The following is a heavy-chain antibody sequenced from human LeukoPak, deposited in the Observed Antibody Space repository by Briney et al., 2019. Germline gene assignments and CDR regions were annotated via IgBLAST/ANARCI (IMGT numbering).Heavy chain of an antibody. CDR1: GYSISSGYY. D-gene: IGHD2-8*01. J-gene: IGHJ4*02. CDR3: ARDWGLMSHYFDY. Sequence: PPETLSLTCTVSGYSISSGYYWGWIRQPPGKGLEWIGSIYHSGSTYYNPSLKSRVTISVDTSKNQFSLKLSSVTAADTAVYYCARDWGLMSHYFDYWGQGTLVTVSS. CDR2: IYHSGST. V-gene: IGHV4-38-2*02.